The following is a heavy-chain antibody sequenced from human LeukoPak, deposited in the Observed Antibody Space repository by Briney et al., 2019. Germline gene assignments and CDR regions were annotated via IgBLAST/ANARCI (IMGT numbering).Heavy chain of an antibody. D-gene: IGHD2-8*02. Sequence: ASVKVSCKASGGTFSSYAISWVRQAPGQGLEWMGRIIPILGIANYAQKFQGRVTITADKSTSTAYMGLSSLRSEDTAVYYCARVMSVTTGYGMDVWGQGTTVTVSS. CDR3: ARVMSVTTGYGMDV. V-gene: IGHV1-69*04. CDR2: IIPILGIA. J-gene: IGHJ6*02. CDR1: GGTFSSYA.